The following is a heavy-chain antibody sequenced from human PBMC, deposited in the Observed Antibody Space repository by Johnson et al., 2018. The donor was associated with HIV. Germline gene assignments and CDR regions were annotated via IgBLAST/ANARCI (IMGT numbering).Heavy chain of an antibody. CDR3: LRCVGVYGYDECDAFDI. D-gene: IGHD5-18*01. V-gene: IGHV3-66*01. CDR2: IYSGGST. Sequence: EVQLVESGGGLVQPGGSLRLSCAASGFTVSSNYMSWVRQAPGKGLEWVPVIYSGGSTYYADPVKGRVSISRDNAKKSLYLQMNSLRAEDTALYYCLRCVGVYGYDECDAFDIWGQGTMVTVSS. CDR1: GFTVSSNY. J-gene: IGHJ3*02.